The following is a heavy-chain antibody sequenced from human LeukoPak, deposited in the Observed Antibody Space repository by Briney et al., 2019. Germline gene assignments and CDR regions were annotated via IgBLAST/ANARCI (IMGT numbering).Heavy chain of an antibody. CDR1: GFTVSSNY. CDR2: IYSGGAT. J-gene: IGHJ2*01. V-gene: IGHV3-53*01. D-gene: IGHD6-19*01. CDR3: ARATKAVADFDL. Sequence: GGSLRLSCSDSGFTVSSNYMQWVRQAPGKELEWVSMIYSGGATYYADSVRGRFTISRDNSMNMLHLQMNSLRVEDTAVYYCARATKAVADFDLWGRGALVTVSS.